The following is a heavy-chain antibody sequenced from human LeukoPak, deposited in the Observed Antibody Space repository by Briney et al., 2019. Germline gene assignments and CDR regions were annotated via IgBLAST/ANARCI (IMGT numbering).Heavy chain of an antibody. V-gene: IGHV1-69*05. D-gene: IGHD1-26*01. Sequence: ASVKVSCKASGGTFSSYATSWVRQAPGQGLEWMGGIIPIFGTANYAQEFQGRVTITTDESTSTAYMELSSLRSEDTAVYYCARAGRGSYLRGSLNYWGQGTLVTVSS. CDR3: ARAGRGSYLRGSLNY. CDR2: IIPIFGTA. J-gene: IGHJ4*02. CDR1: GGTFSSYA.